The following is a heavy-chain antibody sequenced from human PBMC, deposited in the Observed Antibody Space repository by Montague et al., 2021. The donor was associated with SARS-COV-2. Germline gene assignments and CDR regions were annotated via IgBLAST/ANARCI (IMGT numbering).Heavy chain of an antibody. D-gene: IGHD3-10*01. V-gene: IGHV4-59*01. J-gene: IGHJ3*02. Sequence: SETLSLTCTVSGGSISTYYWSWIRQPPGKGLEWIGYIYYSGGTNYYPSLKSRVTISVDTSKNQFSLKLSSVTAADTAVSYCARAAITMVRGVNRWAFDIWGQGTMITVSS. CDR1: GGSISTYY. CDR3: ARAAITMVRGVNRWAFDI. CDR2: IYYSGGT.